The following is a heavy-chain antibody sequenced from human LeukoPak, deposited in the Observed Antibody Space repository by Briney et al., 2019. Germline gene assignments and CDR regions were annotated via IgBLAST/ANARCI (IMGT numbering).Heavy chain of an antibody. CDR3: AKGTGIRDPFDY. J-gene: IGHJ4*02. V-gene: IGHV3-30*18. CDR2: ISYDGSSK. D-gene: IGHD3-10*01. Sequence: GGSLRLSCAASGFTFSSYGMPWVRQAPGKGLEWVAVISYDGSSKYYADSVKGRFTISRDNSKNTLYLQMNSLRAEDTAVYYCAKGTGIRDPFDYWGQGTLVTVSS. CDR1: GFTFSSYG.